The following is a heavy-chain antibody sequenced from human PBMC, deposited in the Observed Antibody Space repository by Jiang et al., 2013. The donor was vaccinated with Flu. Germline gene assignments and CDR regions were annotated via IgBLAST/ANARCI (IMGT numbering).Heavy chain of an antibody. D-gene: IGHD3-3*01. CDR2: INAGNGNT. J-gene: IGHJ4*02. V-gene: IGHV1-3*01. CDR3: AREAGWSGDFDY. Sequence: SGAEVKKPGASVKVSCKASGYTFTSYAMHWVRQAPGQRLEWMGWINAGNGNTKYSQKFQGRVTITRDTSASTAYMELSSLRSEDTAVYYCAREAGWSGDFDYWGQGTLVTVSS. CDR1: GYTFTSYA.